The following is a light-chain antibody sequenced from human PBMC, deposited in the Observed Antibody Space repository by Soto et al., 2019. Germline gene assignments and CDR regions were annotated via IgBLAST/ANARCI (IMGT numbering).Light chain of an antibody. Sequence: QSVLTQSPSASASLGASVKRTCTLSSGHSNYVIAWHQQQPEKGPRYLMKLNSDGSHSKGDGIPDRFSGSSSGAERYLTISSLQSEDEADYYCQTWDTGIRVFGGGTKLTVL. CDR3: QTWDTGIRV. V-gene: IGLV4-69*01. CDR2: LNSDGSH. J-gene: IGLJ2*01. CDR1: SGHSNYV.